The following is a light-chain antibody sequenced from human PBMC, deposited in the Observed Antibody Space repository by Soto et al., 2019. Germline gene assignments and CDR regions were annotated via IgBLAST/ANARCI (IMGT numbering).Light chain of an antibody. CDR1: QSVSSN. CDR3: QQYGGTPPIT. V-gene: IGKV3-15*01. J-gene: IGKJ5*01. CDR2: GAS. Sequence: EIVMTQSPATLSVSPGERATLSCRASQSVSSNLAWYQQKPGQAPRLLIYGASTRATGIPARFSGSGSGTEFTLTISSLQSEDFAVYYCQQYGGTPPITFG.